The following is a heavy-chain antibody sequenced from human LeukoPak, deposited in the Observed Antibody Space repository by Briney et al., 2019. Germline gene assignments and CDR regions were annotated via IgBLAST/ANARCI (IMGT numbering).Heavy chain of an antibody. V-gene: IGHV3-30-3*01. CDR2: ISYDGSNK. J-gene: IGHJ4*02. CDR1: GFTFSSYA. Sequence: GGSPRLSCAASGFTFSSYAMHWVRQAPGKGLEWVAVISYDGSNKYYADSVKGRFTISRDNSKNTLYLQMNSLRAEDTAVYYCARDAGYFDYWGQGTLVTVSS. CDR3: ARDAGYFDY.